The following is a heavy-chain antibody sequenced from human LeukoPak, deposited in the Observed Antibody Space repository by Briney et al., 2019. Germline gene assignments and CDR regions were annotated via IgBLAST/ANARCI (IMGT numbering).Heavy chain of an antibody. D-gene: IGHD3-3*01. CDR2: IYTSGST. V-gene: IGHV4-61*02. Sequence: SQTLSLTCTVSGGSISSGSYYWSWIRQPAGKGLEWIGRIYTSGSTNYNPSLKSRVTISVDTSKNQFSLKLSSVTAADTAVYYCARTQYDFWIGTYYFDYWGQGTLVTVSS. CDR1: GGSISSGSYY. CDR3: ARTQYDFWIGTYYFDY. J-gene: IGHJ4*02.